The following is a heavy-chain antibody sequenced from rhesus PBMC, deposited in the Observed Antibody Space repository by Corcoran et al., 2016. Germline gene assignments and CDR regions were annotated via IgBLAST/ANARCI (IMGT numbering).Heavy chain of an antibody. CDR3: ARDGYSLNY. Sequence: QVQLQESGPGLVKPSETLSLTCTVPGGSISDRYSLRWIRQPPGKGLEWMGRIYGSGGSTNYNPSLKSRVTISRDTSKNQFSLKLSSVTAADTAVYYCARDGYSLNYWGQGVLVTVSS. CDR1: GGSISDRYS. CDR2: IYGSGGST. J-gene: IGHJ4*01. D-gene: IGHD5-24*01. V-gene: IGHV4-106*01.